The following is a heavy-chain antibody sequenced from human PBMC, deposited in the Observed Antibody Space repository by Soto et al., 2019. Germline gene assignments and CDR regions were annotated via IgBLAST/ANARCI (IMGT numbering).Heavy chain of an antibody. Sequence: QVQLQESGPGLVKPSQTLSLTCTVSGGSISSGGYYWSWIRQHPGKGLEWIGYIYYSGSTYYNPSLKSRVTISVDTSKNQFSLKLSSVTAADTAVYYCARGGGGYYYDSRGYYADYWGQGPLVTVSS. CDR2: IYYSGST. CDR3: ARGGGGYYYDSRGYYADY. CDR1: GGSISSGGYY. J-gene: IGHJ4*02. D-gene: IGHD3-22*01. V-gene: IGHV4-31*03.